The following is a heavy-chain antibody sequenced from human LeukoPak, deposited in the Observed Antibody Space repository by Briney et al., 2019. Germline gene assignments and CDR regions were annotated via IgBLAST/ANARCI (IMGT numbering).Heavy chain of an antibody. Sequence: PSETLSLTCTVSGGSITSYYWSWIRQPDGKGLEWIGRIYTSGSTNYNLSLKSRVTMSVDTSKNQFSLKLSSVTAADTAVYYCARGVDCSSTSCYADYYYYMDVWGKGTTVTVSS. V-gene: IGHV4-4*07. CDR1: GGSITSYY. J-gene: IGHJ6*03. CDR3: ARGVDCSSTSCYADYYYYMDV. D-gene: IGHD2-2*01. CDR2: IYTSGST.